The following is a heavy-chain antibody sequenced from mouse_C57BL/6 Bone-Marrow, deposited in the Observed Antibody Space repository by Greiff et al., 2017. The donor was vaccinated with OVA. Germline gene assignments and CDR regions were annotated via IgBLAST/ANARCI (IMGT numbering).Heavy chain of an antibody. V-gene: IGHV1-4*01. CDR1: GYTFTSYT. Sequence: QVQLQQSGADLARPGASVKMSCKASGYTFTSYTMHWVKQRPGQGLEWIRYINPSSGYTKYNQKFKDKATLTADKSSSTAYMQLSSLTSEDSAVYYCANYDYEGFSYWGQGTLVTVSA. D-gene: IGHD2-4*01. J-gene: IGHJ3*01. CDR2: INPSSGYT. CDR3: ANYDYEGFSY.